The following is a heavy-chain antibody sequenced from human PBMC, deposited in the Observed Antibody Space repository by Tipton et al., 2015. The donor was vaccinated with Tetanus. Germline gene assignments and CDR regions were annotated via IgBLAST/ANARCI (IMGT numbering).Heavy chain of an antibody. V-gene: IGHV3-9*01. Sequence: SLRLSCAASGFTFDDYAMHWVRQAPGKGLEWVSGISWNSGRIGYADSVKGRFTISRDNAKNSLYLQMGSLRAEDTALYYCSKDSGSHSYYYYYGMDVWGQGTTVTVSS. CDR2: ISWNSGRI. D-gene: IGHD2-15*01. CDR3: SKDSGSHSYYYYYGMDV. CDR1: GFTFDDYA. J-gene: IGHJ6*02.